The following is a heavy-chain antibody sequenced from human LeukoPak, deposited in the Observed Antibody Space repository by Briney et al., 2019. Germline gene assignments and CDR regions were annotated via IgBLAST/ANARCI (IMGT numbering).Heavy chain of an antibody. V-gene: IGHV3-21*01. CDR1: GFTFSSYS. D-gene: IGHD3-3*01. CDR2: ISSSSSYI. J-gene: IGHJ4*02. CDR3: ARGLHYYDFWSGYSY. Sequence: GGSLRLSCAASGFTFSSYSMNWVRQAPGKGLEWVSSISSSSSYIYYADSVKGRFTISRDNAKNSLYLQMNSLRAEDTAVYYCARGLHYYDFWSGYSYWGQGTLVTVSS.